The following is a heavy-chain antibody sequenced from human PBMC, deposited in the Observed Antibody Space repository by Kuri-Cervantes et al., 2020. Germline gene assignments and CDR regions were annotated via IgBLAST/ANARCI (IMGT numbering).Heavy chain of an antibody. Sequence: GGSLRLSCAASGFTFSSYGMHWVRQAPGKGLEWVAVISYDGSNKYYADSVKGRFTISRDNSKNTLYLQMNSLRAEDTAVYYCAQGKSSSYYFDYWGQGTLVTVPS. CDR1: GFTFSSYG. CDR3: AQGKSSSYYFDY. D-gene: IGHD6-6*01. V-gene: IGHV3-30*03. CDR2: ISYDGSNK. J-gene: IGHJ4*02.